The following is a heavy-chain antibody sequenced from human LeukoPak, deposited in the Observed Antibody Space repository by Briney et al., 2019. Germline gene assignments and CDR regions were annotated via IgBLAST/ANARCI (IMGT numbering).Heavy chain of an antibody. V-gene: IGHV3-30*18. CDR3: AKDLTPDTAMAGFDY. Sequence: SGGSLRLSCAASGFTFSSYGMPWVRQAPGKGLEWVAVISYDGSNKYYADSVKGRFTISRDNSKNTLYLQMNSLRAEDTAVYYCAKDLTPDTAMAGFDYWGQGTLVTVSS. CDR1: GFTFSSYG. J-gene: IGHJ4*02. CDR2: ISYDGSNK. D-gene: IGHD5-18*01.